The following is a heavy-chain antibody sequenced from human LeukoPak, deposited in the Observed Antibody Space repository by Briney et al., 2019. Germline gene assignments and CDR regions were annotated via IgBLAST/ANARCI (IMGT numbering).Heavy chain of an antibody. CDR2: INTSTGNP. J-gene: IGHJ4*02. D-gene: IGHD4-17*01. CDR3: ARDAHYGDPYYFDF. V-gene: IGHV7-4-1*01. CDR1: GYTFTSYV. Sequence: ASVKVSCKASGYTFTSYVVNWVRQAPGQGLEWMGWINTSTGNPTYAQGFTGRFVFSSDISARTAYMHIFSLKPEDTAVYYCARDAHYGDPYYFDFWGQGSLVTVSS.